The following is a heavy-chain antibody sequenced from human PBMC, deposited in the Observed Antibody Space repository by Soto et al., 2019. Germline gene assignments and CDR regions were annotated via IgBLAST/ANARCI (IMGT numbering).Heavy chain of an antibody. D-gene: IGHD4-4*01. CDR1: SGSISSYY. Sequence: PSETLSLTCTVSSGSISSYYLSWIRQPPGKGLEWIGYIYYSGSTYYNPSLKRRVAISVDTSKNQFSLKLRSVTAADTAVYYCARGSTVTDYYYYGMDVWGQGTTVTVSS. J-gene: IGHJ6*02. CDR3: ARGSTVTDYYYYGMDV. V-gene: IGHV4-59*01. CDR2: IYYSGST.